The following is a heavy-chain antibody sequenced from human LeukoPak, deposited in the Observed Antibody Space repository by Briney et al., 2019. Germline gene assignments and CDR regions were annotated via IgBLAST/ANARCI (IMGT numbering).Heavy chain of an antibody. D-gene: IGHD3-10*01. CDR2: IKQDGSEK. J-gene: IGHJ4*02. CDR3: ARKHYGSGSYFLDY. V-gene: IGHV3-7*03. CDR1: GFTFSSYW. Sequence: PGGSLRLSCAASGFTFSSYWMSWVRQAPGKGLEWVANIKQDGSEKYYVDSVKGRFTISRDNAKNSLYLQMNSLRAEDTAVCYCARKHYGSGSYFLDYWGQGTLVTVSS.